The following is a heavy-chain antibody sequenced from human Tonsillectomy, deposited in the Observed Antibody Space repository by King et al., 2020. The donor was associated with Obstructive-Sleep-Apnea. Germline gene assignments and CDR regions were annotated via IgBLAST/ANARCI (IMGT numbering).Heavy chain of an antibody. J-gene: IGHJ4*02. D-gene: IGHD6-25*01. Sequence: LQLQESGPGLVKPSETLSLTCNVSGGSLSSSAFAWGWIRQTPGRGLQWIASFYYNGGAHYNPSLKTRVTMAADTSKNQFSLDLTSLTAADTAVYFCASEVAANYFDYWGQGILVTVSS. CDR2: FYYNGGA. CDR1: GGSLSSSAFA. CDR3: ASEVAANYFDY. V-gene: IGHV4-39*07.